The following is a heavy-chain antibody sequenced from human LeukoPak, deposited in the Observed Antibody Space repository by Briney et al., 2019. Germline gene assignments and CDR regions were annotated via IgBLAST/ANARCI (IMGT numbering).Heavy chain of an antibody. J-gene: IGHJ3*02. CDR2: ISGSGGST. Sequence: GGSLRLSCAASGFTFSSYAMSWVRQAPGKGLEWVSAISGSGGSTYYADSVKGRFTISRDNSKNTLYLQMNSPRAEDTAVYYCAKGVWATILTNDAFDIWGQGTMVTVSS. D-gene: IGHD3-9*01. V-gene: IGHV3-23*01. CDR1: GFTFSSYA. CDR3: AKGVWATILTNDAFDI.